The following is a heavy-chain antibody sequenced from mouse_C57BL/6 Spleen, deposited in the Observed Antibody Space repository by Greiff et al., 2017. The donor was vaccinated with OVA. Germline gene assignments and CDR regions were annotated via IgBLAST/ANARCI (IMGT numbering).Heavy chain of an antibody. V-gene: IGHV1-42*01. CDR2: INPSTGGT. D-gene: IGHD2-4*01. Sequence: EVQLQQSGPELVKPGASVKISCKASGYSFTGYYMNWVKQSPEKSLEWIGEINPSTGGTTYNQKFKAKATLTVDKSSSTAYMQLKSLTSEDSAVYYCARREDYDGAWFAYWGQGTLVTVSA. J-gene: IGHJ3*01. CDR1: GYSFTGYY. CDR3: ARREDYDGAWFAY.